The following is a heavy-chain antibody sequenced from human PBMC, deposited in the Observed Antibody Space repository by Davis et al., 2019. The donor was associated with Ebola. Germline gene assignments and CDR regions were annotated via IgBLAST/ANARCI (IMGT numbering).Heavy chain of an antibody. V-gene: IGHV1-8*01. J-gene: IGHJ6*02. CDR3: TRATYGDFWSGYLGSYYYGMDV. Sequence: ASVQVSCKASGYTFTTYDINWVRQAPGQGLAGMGWLNPNSGNTGYAQKFQGRVTLTRNTSISTAYMEMSSLRSEDTAAYYCTRATYGDFWSGYLGSYYYGMDVWGQGTTVTVSS. D-gene: IGHD3-3*01. CDR1: GYTFTTYD. CDR2: LNPNSGNT.